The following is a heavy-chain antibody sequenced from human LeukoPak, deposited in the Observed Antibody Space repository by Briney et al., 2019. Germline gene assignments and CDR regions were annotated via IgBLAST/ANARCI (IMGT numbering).Heavy chain of an antibody. CDR1: GFTFSNDW. Sequence: GGSLRLSCAASGFTFSNDWMTWVRQSPGKGLEWVASIDQDGSEKYYVPSVKGRFTTSRDNARKSLFLQMNSLRADDTAVYYCARPSVLGPNTDYWGQGILVTVSS. D-gene: IGHD4/OR15-4a*01. CDR2: IDQDGSEK. CDR3: ARPSVLGPNTDY. J-gene: IGHJ4*02. V-gene: IGHV3-7*01.